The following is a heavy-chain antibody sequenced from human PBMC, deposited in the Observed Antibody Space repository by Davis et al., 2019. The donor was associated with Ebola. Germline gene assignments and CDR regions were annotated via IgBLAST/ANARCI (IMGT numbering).Heavy chain of an antibody. CDR2: IKEDGTER. CDR1: GFTFSSYA. J-gene: IGHJ4*02. V-gene: IGHV3-7*01. CDR3: ARDVY. Sequence: GGSLRLSCSPSGFTFSSYAMHWVRRAPGKGLEWVANIKEDGTERDYGHSVKGRFTISRDDATNSLYLQMNNLRAEDTAVYYCARDVYWGQGILVTVSS.